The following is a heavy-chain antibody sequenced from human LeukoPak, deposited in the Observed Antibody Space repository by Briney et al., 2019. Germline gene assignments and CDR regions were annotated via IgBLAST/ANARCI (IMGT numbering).Heavy chain of an antibody. CDR2: LNPSGGTT. CDR1: GYTSNSHY. CDR3: ARDHGTTFGGY. J-gene: IGHJ4*02. Sequence: ASVKVSCKASGYTSNSHYMHWVRLAPGQGLEWMGILNPSGGTTTYAQKFQGRVTMTTDTSTSTAYMELRSLRSDDTAVYYCARDHGTTFGGYWGQGTLVTVSS. V-gene: IGHV1-46*02. D-gene: IGHD1-1*01.